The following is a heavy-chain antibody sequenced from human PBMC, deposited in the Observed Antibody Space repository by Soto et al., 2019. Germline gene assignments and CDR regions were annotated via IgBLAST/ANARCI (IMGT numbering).Heavy chain of an antibody. CDR1: VGSISSYY. J-gene: IGHJ5*02. CDR2: MYYGGRT. Sequence: ASETLSLTCTVSVGSISSYYWSWIRQPPGKGLEWIGYMYYGGRTNYNPSLKSRVTISVDTSKMQVSLKLSSVTAADTAVYFCARGTHLPLRLRSSSGPWFHPWDQGTLRTVFS. V-gene: IGHV4-59*08. CDR3: ARGTHLPLRLRSSSGPWFHP. D-gene: IGHD3-22*01.